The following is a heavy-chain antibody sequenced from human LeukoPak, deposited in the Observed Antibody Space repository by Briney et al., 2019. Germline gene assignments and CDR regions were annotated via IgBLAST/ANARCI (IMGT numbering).Heavy chain of an antibody. Sequence: GASVKVSCKASGGTFSSYAISWVRQAPGQGLEWMGRIIPIFGIANYAQKFQGRVTITADESTSTAYMELSSLRSEDTAVYYCASGYLYGSGSYSPFDYWGQGTLVTVSS. J-gene: IGHJ4*02. D-gene: IGHD3-10*01. CDR2: IIPIFGIA. CDR1: GGTFSSYA. CDR3: ASGYLYGSGSYSPFDY. V-gene: IGHV1-69*13.